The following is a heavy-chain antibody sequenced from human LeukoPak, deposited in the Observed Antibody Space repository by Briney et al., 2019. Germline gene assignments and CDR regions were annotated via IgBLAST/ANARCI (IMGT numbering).Heavy chain of an antibody. V-gene: IGHV3-23*01. Sequence: GGSLRLSCAAFGFTFSSYAMSWVRQAPGKGLEWVSAISGSGGSTYYADSVKGRFTISRDYSKNTLYLQMNSLRAEDTAVYYCAKDLTWIQLWLPFDYWGQGTLVTVSS. CDR2: ISGSGGST. D-gene: IGHD5-18*01. CDR1: GFTFSSYA. CDR3: AKDLTWIQLWLPFDY. J-gene: IGHJ4*02.